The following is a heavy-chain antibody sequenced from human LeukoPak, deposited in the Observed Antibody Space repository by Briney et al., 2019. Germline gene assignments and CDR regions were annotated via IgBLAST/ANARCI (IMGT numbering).Heavy chain of an antibody. CDR1: GGSVSSGSHY. CDR2: FYYSGGN. J-gene: IGHJ4*02. D-gene: IGHD6-19*01. CDR3: ARRYGYTSGWYEY. V-gene: IGHV4-61*01. Sequence: SETLSLTCTVSGGSVSSGSHYWSWLRHPPGKRLEWIGCFYYSGGNDYNPSLKSRVTISVDTSSNQLSLKLSSVTAVDTAVYYCARRYGYTSGWYEYWGQGILVTVSS.